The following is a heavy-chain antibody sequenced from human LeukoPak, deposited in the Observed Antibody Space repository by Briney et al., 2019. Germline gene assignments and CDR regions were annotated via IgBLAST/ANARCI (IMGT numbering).Heavy chain of an antibody. CDR2: IYHSGST. CDR1: GYSISSGYY. Sequence: SETLSLTCTVSGYSISSGYYWGWIRQLPGKGLEWIGSIYHSGSTYYNPSLKSRVTISVDTSKNQFSLKLSSVTAADTAVYYCARVTQQLSFDYWGQGTLVTVSS. CDR3: ARVTQQLSFDY. J-gene: IGHJ4*02. V-gene: IGHV4-38-2*02. D-gene: IGHD6-13*01.